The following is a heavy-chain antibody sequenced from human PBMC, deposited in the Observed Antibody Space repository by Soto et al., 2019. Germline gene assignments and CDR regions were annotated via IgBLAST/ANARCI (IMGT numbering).Heavy chain of an antibody. J-gene: IGHJ4*02. D-gene: IGHD6-19*01. CDR2: INAGNGNT. CDR3: ARAVAVAADFDY. Sequence: QVQLVQSGAEEKKPGASVKVSCKASGYTFTGYAMHWVRQAPGQRLEWMGWINAGNGNTKYSNKFQGRVTITRDTSASTAYMELSILRSADTAVYYCARAVAVAADFDYWGQGTLVTVSS. V-gene: IGHV1-3*05. CDR1: GYTFTGYA.